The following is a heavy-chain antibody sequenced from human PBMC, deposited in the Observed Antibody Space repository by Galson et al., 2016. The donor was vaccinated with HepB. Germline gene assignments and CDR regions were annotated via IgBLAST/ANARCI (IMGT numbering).Heavy chain of an antibody. CDR2: IYPDDSDT. J-gene: IGHJ4*02. V-gene: IGHV5-51*01. CDR1: GCSFSTYW. CDR3: ARHEPYFYDSSGYADY. Sequence: QSGAEVKKPGESLKISCKGSGCSFSTYWIGWVRQRPGKGLEWMGIIYPDDSDTTYSPSFQGQVTISADRSISTAYLQWSSLEASDTAMYYCARHEPYFYDSSGYADYWGQGTLVTDSS. D-gene: IGHD3-22*01.